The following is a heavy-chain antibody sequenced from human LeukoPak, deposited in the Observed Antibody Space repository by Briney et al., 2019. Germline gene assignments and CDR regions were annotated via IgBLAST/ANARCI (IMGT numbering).Heavy chain of an antibody. V-gene: IGHV3-33*01. D-gene: IGHD1-26*01. CDR3: ARHGSGRNYSDPLDY. CDR2: IWRDGSTI. CDR1: GFRFNEHA. J-gene: IGHJ4*02. Sequence: PGGSLGLSCAASGFRFNEHAMHWVRQAPGKGLEWVAVIWRDGSTIYYADSVKGRFTVSRDNPKNTLNLQLDSLRVEDTAVYYCARHGSGRNYSDPLDYWGQGTLVTVSS.